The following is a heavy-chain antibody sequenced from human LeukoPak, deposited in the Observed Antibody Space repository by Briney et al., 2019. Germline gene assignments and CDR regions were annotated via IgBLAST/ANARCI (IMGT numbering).Heavy chain of an antibody. CDR3: AREGGFYRPLDY. D-gene: IGHD3-3*01. CDR1: GGSISTYY. J-gene: IGHJ4*02. CDR2: IYTSGSN. V-gene: IGHV4-4*07. Sequence: PSETLSLTCTVSGGSISTYYWSWIRQSAGKGLEWIGRIYTSGSNNYNPSLKSRVTMSVDTSKNQFSLKLTSVAAADTAVYYCAREGGFYRPLDYSGQGTLVTVSS.